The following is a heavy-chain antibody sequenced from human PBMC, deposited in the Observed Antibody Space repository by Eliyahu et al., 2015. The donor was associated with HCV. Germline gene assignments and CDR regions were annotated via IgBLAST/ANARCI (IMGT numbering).Heavy chain of an antibody. D-gene: IGHD1-26*01. CDR1: VQLWXXS. CDR2: IGADTVTI. CDR3: AKAREVGVSRSLDF. V-gene: IGHV3-23*01. J-gene: IGHJ4*02. Sequence: EVQLLESGGDLVQPGGSLXLSCAAXWVQLWXXSXDGXAQGPGKGLGWVGVIGADTVTIFYADSVKGRFFISRDNSKNSLSLEMNSLSPEDTALYFCAKAREVGVSRSLDFWGQGTLVTVSS.